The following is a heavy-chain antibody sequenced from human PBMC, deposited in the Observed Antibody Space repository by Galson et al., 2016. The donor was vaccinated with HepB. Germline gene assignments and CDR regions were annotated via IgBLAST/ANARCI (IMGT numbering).Heavy chain of an antibody. J-gene: IGHJ6*02. V-gene: IGHV4-59*01. CDR3: AKVLFSTRYYETNSYYKSQGLDV. CDR2: LYYNGKT. CDR1: GASISSYY. D-gene: IGHD3-22*01. Sequence: SETLSLTCTVSGASISSYYWTWIRQPPGKGLECIGYLYYNGKTNYNPALKSRVTISVDTSKNQFSLNLSSVTAADTAVYYCAKVLFSTRYYETNSYYKSQGLDVWGQGTTVTVSS.